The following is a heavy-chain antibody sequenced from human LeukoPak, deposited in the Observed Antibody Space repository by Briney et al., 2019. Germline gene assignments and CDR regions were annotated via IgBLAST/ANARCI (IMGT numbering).Heavy chain of an antibody. D-gene: IGHD4-17*01. CDR3: AKELYNYGDYGAEGLDV. Sequence: GGSLRLSCAVSGFTFGNYGMHWVRPAPGKGLEWVALISYDGSSEYYAGSVKGRFTISRDNSKITVYLQMNSLKAEDTAVYYCAKELYNYGDYGAEGLDVGGQGTTVTVS. J-gene: IGHJ6*02. V-gene: IGHV3-30*18. CDR1: GFTFGNYG. CDR2: ISYDGSSE.